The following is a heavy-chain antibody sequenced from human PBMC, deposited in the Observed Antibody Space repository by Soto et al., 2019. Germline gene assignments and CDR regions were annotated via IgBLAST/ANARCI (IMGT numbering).Heavy chain of an antibody. CDR1: GGTFSTYA. V-gene: IGHV1-69*12. CDR2: IIPMFGTA. D-gene: IGHD5-12*01. J-gene: IGHJ4*02. Sequence: QVQLVQSGAEVKKPESSVKVSCKAPGGTFSTYAISWVRQAPGQGLEWMGGIIPMFGTANYAQRFQDRVTITADESTNTVYMELSSLRSEDTAAYFCASGLQLWLRRINNGYSGWGQGTLVTVSS. CDR3: ASGLQLWLRRINNGYSG.